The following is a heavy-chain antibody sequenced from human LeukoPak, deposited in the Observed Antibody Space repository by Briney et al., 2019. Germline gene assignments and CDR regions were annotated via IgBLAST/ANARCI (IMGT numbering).Heavy chain of an antibody. Sequence: PGGSLRLSCAASGFTFSSYAMSWVRQAPGKGLEWVSAISGSGGSTYYADSVKGRFTISRDNAKNTLYLQMNSLRAEDTAVYYCAREMAMITFWDYWGQGTLVTVSS. CDR3: AREMAMITFWDY. CDR1: GFTFSSYA. CDR2: ISGSGGST. V-gene: IGHV3-23*01. D-gene: IGHD3-16*01. J-gene: IGHJ4*02.